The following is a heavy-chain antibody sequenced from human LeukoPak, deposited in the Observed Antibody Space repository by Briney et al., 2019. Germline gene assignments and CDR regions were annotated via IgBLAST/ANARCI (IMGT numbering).Heavy chain of an antibody. Sequence: GGSLRLSCAASAFTFSSYSMHWVRHAPCKGREWLVIISYDGSNKYYAASVKGRFTISRDNSKNTLYLQMNSLRAEDTAVYYCAKEGSMSLYYFDYWGQGTLVTVSS. CDR3: AKEGSMSLYYFDY. CDR2: ISYDGSNK. D-gene: IGHD2/OR15-2a*01. CDR1: AFTFSSYS. J-gene: IGHJ4*02. V-gene: IGHV3-30*18.